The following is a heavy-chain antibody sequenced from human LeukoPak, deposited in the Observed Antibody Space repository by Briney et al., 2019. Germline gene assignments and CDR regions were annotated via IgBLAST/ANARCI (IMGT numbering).Heavy chain of an antibody. V-gene: IGHV3-30*04. CDR1: GFTFSSYV. D-gene: IGHD6-19*01. CDR3: ARAAAVTGAFRDNWFDP. CDR2: ISYDGNNE. J-gene: IGHJ5*02. Sequence: PGGSLRLSCAASGFTFSSYVMHWVRQAPGKGLEWVAIISYDGNNEYYADSVKGRFTISRDNSKNTLYLQMNSLRAADTAVYYCARAAAVTGAFRDNWFDPWGQGTLVTVSS.